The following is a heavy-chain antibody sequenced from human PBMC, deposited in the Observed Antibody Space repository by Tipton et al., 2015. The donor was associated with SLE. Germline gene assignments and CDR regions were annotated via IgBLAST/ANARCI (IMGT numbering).Heavy chain of an antibody. D-gene: IGHD5-12*01. CDR2: IYSSGST. CDR3: ARVAPGGYYFDY. V-gene: IGHV4-4*08. J-gene: IGHJ4*02. CDR1: GGPISSYY. Sequence: TLSLTCTVSGGPISSYYWSWIRQPPGKGLEWIGYIYSSGSTNYNPSLKSRVTISVDTSKNQFSLKLSSVTAADTAVYYCARVAPGGYYFDYWGQGTLVTVSS.